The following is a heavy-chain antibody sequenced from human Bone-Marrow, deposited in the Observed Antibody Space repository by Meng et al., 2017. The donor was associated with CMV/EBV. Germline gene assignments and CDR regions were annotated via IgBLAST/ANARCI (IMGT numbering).Heavy chain of an antibody. Sequence: YDINEERPATGQGREWMGWMNTNSRNTGYAQKFQGKDTMNRNTSISTAYMELSSLRSEDTAVYYCARVPVRDDCSTTSCSGSEYFQHWGQGTLVTVSS. CDR1: YD. V-gene: IGHV1-8*01. J-gene: IGHJ1*01. CDR2: MNTNSRNT. CDR3: ARVPVRDDCSTTSCSGSEYFQH. D-gene: IGHD2-2*01.